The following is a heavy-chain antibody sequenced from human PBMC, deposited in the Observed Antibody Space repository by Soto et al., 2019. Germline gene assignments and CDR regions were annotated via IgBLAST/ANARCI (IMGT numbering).Heavy chain of an antibody. CDR2: IDYSGST. D-gene: IGHD2-15*01. V-gene: IGHV4-39*01. Sequence: QLQLQESGPGLMKPSETLSLTCTVSGGSISSSSYYWGWIRQPPGKGLEWIGSIDYSGSTYYNPSLKSRVTISLDTAKNQFAMMLSSVSAADTAVYYCAQLGDCSGCSCPRSKVSHSQHWGQGTLVTVSS. CDR3: AQLGDCSGCSCPRSKVSHSQH. CDR1: GGSISSSSYY. J-gene: IGHJ1*01.